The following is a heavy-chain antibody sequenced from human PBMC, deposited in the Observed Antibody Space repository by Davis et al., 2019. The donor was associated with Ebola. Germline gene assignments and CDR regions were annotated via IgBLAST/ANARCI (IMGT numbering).Heavy chain of an antibody. D-gene: IGHD3-3*01. J-gene: IGHJ4*02. V-gene: IGHV1-2*04. CDR3: ARGPPVVLVAGETIFGVVIY. CDR2: INPNSGGT. Sequence: ASVKVSCKASGYTFTGYYMHWVRQAPGQGLEWMGWINPNSGGTNYAQKFQGWVTMTRDTSISTAYMELSRLRSDDTAVYYCARGPPVVLVAGETIFGVVIYWGQGTLVTVSS. CDR1: GYTFTGYY.